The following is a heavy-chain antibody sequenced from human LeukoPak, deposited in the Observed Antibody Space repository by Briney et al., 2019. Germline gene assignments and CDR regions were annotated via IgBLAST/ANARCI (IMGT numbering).Heavy chain of an antibody. J-gene: IGHJ5*02. V-gene: IGHV3-21*01. CDR2: ISSGSNYI. CDR3: TRARVCSGGSCYFSWFDP. D-gene: IGHD2-15*01. CDR1: GFTFSSYS. Sequence: GGSLRLSCAASGFTFSSYSTNWVSQAPGKGLEWVSFISSGSNYIYYADSVKGRFTISRDNAKNSLYLQMNSLRAEDTALYYCTRARVCSGGSCYFSWFDPWGQGTLVTVSS.